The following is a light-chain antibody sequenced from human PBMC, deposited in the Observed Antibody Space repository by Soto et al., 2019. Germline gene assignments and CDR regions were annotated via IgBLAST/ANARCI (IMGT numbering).Light chain of an antibody. J-gene: IGLJ1*01. CDR1: SGDIGSYNR. CDR3: SSYTNIYTSACV. CDR2: EVT. Sequence: QSALAQPASVSGSPGQSITISCTGTSGDIGSYNRVSWYQQHPGKAPKLIIYEVTDRPSGVSNRFSGSKSGNTASLTISGLQAEDEAEYYRSSYTNIYTSACVFRTGTKVTV. V-gene: IGLV2-14*01.